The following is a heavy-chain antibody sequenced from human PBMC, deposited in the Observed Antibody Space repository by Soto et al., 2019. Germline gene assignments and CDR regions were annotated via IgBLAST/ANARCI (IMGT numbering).Heavy chain of an antibody. CDR2: ISSSSSYI. CDR3: ARDPPPGNCSGGSCYYYYYYMDV. J-gene: IGHJ6*03. D-gene: IGHD2-15*01. Sequence: EVQLVESGGGLVKPGGSLRLSCAASGFTFSSYCMNWVRQAPGKGLEWVSSISSSSSYIYYADSVKGRFTISRDNAKNSLYLQMNSLRAEDTAVYYCARDPPPGNCSGGSCYYYYYYMDVWGKGTTVTVSS. V-gene: IGHV3-21*01. CDR1: GFTFSSYC.